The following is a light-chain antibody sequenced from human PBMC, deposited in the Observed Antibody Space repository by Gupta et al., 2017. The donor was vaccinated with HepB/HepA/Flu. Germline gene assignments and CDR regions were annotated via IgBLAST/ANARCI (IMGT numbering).Light chain of an antibody. V-gene: IGLV1-44*01. Sequence: QSVLTQPPSTSGTPGQRVTISCSGSRYNIGSNTVNWYQQVPGTAPKLLIQSDDQRPSGVPDRFSGSKSGTSASLAISGLQSDEADYYCAAWDDSLNGLWVFGGGTKLTVL. CDR2: SDD. CDR3: AAWDDSLNGLWV. CDR1: RYNIGSNT. J-gene: IGLJ3*02.